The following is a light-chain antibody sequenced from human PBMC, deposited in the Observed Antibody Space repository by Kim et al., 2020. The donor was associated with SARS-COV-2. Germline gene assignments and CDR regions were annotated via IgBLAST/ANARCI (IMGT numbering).Light chain of an antibody. CDR3: QAWDSNTWV. Sequence: VSPGQTASITCSGDKLGDKYACWYQQKPGQSPVLVIYQDARRPSGIPERFSASNSGNTATLTISGTQAIDEADYYCQAWDSNTWVFGGGTKLTVL. CDR1: KLGDKY. CDR2: QDA. J-gene: IGLJ3*02. V-gene: IGLV3-1*01.